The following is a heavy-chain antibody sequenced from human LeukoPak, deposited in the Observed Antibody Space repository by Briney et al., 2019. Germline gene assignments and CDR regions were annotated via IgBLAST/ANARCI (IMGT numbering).Heavy chain of an antibody. CDR2: ISAYNGNT. D-gene: IGHD2-2*01. Sequence: ASVKVSCKASGYTFTTYAISWVRQAPGQGLEWMGWISAYNGNTNYAQRLQGRVTMTTDTSTSTAYLELRSLRSDVTAVYYCARWEYCSSTSCYDESETFDYWGQGTLVTVSS. CDR3: ARWEYCSSTSCYDESETFDY. V-gene: IGHV1-18*01. J-gene: IGHJ4*02. CDR1: GYTFTTYA.